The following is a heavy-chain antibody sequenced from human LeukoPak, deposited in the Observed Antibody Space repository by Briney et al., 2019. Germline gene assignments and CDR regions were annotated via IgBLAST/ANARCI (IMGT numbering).Heavy chain of an antibody. V-gene: IGHV3-23*01. CDR2: ISGSGGST. CDR3: AKDPTAGDYLR. J-gene: IGHJ4*02. D-gene: IGHD4-17*01. Sequence: GGSLRLSCAASGFTFSSYAMSWVRQAPGKGLEWVSAISGSGGSTYYADFVKGRFTISRDNSKNTLYLQMNSLRAEDTAVYYCAKDPTAGDYLRWGQGTLVTVSS. CDR1: GFTFSSYA.